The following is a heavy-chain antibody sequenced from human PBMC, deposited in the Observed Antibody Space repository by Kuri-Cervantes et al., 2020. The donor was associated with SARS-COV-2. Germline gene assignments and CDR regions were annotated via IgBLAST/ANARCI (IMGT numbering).Heavy chain of an antibody. CDR2: ISGSGAST. D-gene: IGHD6-19*01. V-gene: IGHV3-23*01. CDR3: AKGHNSGWHKPPIDY. J-gene: IGHJ4*02. Sequence: GESLKISCAASGFTFSKYAMSWVRQAPGKGLEWVSAISGSGASTYYTDSVNGRFTISRDNSKNTLYLQMDSLRAEDTAVYYCAKGHNSGWHKPPIDYWGQGALVTVSS. CDR1: GFTFSKYA.